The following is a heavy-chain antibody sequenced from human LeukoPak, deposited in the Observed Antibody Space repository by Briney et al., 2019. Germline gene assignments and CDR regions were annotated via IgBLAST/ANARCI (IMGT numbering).Heavy chain of an antibody. J-gene: IGHJ3*02. CDR1: GGTFSGYY. V-gene: IGHV4-34*01. CDR3: ARYRRDGYNAAFDI. CDR2: INHSGST. D-gene: IGHD5-24*01. Sequence: SETLSLTCAVYGGTFSGYYWSWIRQPPGKGLEWIGEINHSGSTNYNTSLKCRVTISLDTSKNQFSLKLISVTAADTAVYYCARYRRDGYNAAFDIWGQGTMVTVSS.